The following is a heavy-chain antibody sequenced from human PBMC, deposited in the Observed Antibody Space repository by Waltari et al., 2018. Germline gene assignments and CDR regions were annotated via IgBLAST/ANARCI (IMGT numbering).Heavy chain of an antibody. CDR1: GDSISGSFW. Sequence: QVQLQESGPGLVKPSGTLSVTCAVSGDSISGSFWWSWVRQTPGKGLGWIGQIHCSGRNNYNPSLESPVTVSRDTSNHPFSLKLTSATAADTAVYFCARERCRGLYLDPLGQGILGTVSP. CDR2: IHCSGRN. D-gene: IGHD3-10*01. CDR3: ARERCRGLYLDP. V-gene: IGHV4-4*02. J-gene: IGHJ5*02.